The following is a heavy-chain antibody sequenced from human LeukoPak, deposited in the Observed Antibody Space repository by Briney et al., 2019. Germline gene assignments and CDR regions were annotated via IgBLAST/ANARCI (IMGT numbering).Heavy chain of an antibody. J-gene: IGHJ4*02. Sequence: ASVKVSCKASGYTFTSYYMHWVRQAPGQGLEWMGIINPSGGSTSYAQKFQGRVTMTRDTSTSTVYMELSSLRSEDTAVYYCARVGGDFWRGSYFDYWGQGTLVTVSS. CDR3: ARVGGDFWRGSYFDY. CDR1: GYTFTSYY. CDR2: INPSGGST. V-gene: IGHV1-46*01. D-gene: IGHD3-3*01.